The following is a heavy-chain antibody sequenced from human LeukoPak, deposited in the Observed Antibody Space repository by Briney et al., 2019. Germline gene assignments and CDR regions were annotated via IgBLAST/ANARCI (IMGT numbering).Heavy chain of an antibody. CDR3: ARGLGYCSSTSCFRGYYFDY. Sequence: SETLSLTCAVYGGSFSVYYWSCIRQPPGKGLECIGEINHSGSTNYNPSLKSRVTISVDTSKNQFSLKLSSVTAADTAVYYCARGLGYCSSTSCFRGYYFDYWGQGTLVTVSS. V-gene: IGHV4-34*01. D-gene: IGHD2-2*01. J-gene: IGHJ4*02. CDR2: INHSGST. CDR1: GGSFSVYY.